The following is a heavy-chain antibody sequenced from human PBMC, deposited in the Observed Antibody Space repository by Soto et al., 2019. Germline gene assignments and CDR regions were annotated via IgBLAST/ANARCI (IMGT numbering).Heavy chain of an antibody. CDR3: AKNGQPPYYYYGMDV. V-gene: IGHV1-18*01. CDR1: GYTITRYG. D-gene: IGHD2-8*01. Sequence: QGQLVQSGAEVKKPGASVKVSCKASGYTITRYGISWVRQAPGQGLEWMGWISGYNGDTNYAQKFQGRVTMTVDTSTTTAFMELRSLTSDDRAVYYCAKNGQPPYYYYGMDVWGQGTTVTVSS. J-gene: IGHJ6*02. CDR2: ISGYNGDT.